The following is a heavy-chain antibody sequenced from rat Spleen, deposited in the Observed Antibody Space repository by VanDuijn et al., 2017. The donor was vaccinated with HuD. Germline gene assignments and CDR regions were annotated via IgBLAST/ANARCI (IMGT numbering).Heavy chain of an antibody. CDR1: GFSLTNNG. V-gene: IGHV2S8*01. D-gene: IGHD1-11*01. Sequence: QVQLKESGPGLVQPSQTLSLTCTVSGFSLTNNGVSWVRQPPGKDLEWIAAILSGGSTNYNSALKSRLSISRDTSRSHVFLKMNSLQTDDTAIYFCTRSYGGYTSNWFPYWGQGSLVTVSS. CDR2: ILSGGST. J-gene: IGHJ3*01. CDR3: TRSYGGYTSNWFPY.